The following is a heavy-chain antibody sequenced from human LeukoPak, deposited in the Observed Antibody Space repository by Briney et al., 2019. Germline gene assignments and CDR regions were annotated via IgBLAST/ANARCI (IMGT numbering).Heavy chain of an antibody. Sequence: SETLSLTCAVYGGSFSGYYWSWIRQPPGKGLEWIGEINHSGSTNYNPSLKSRVTVSVDTSKNQFSLKLSSVTAADTAVYYCASRVGALVRNWFDPWGQGTLVTVSS. D-gene: IGHD1-26*01. CDR1: GGSFSGYY. J-gene: IGHJ5*02. CDR3: ASRVGALVRNWFDP. CDR2: INHSGST. V-gene: IGHV4-34*01.